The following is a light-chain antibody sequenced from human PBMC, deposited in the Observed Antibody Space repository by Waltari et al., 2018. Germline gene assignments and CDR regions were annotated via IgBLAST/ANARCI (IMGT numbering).Light chain of an antibody. J-gene: IGKJ2*01. CDR2: GTS. Sequence: EIVMTQSPVTLSVSPGERAALSCRPSQSVRTKLAWYQQRPGQTPGLLIYGTSARATEIPARFSGSGSGTEFTLTISSLQSEDFAVSYCQQYNDWPYTFGQGTKLEIK. CDR1: QSVRTK. CDR3: QQYNDWPYT. V-gene: IGKV3-15*01.